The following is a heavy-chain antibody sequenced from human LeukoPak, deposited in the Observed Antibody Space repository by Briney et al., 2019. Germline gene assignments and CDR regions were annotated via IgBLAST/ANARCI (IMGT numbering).Heavy chain of an antibody. CDR1: GDSVSRNSAA. CDR3: ARVISRHVHPYSGYDLDDY. D-gene: IGHD5-12*01. J-gene: IGHJ4*02. CDR2: TYYRSKWYN. V-gene: IGHV6-1*01. Sequence: PSQTLSLTCAISGDSVSRNSAAWNWIRQSPSRGLEWLGRTYYRSKWYNDYAVSVKSRIAINPDTSKNQFSLQLNSVTPEDTAVYYCARVISRHVHPYSGYDLDDYWGQGTLVTVSS.